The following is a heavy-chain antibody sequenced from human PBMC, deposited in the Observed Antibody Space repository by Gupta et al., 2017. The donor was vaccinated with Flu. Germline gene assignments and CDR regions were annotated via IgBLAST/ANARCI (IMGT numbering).Heavy chain of an antibody. CDR1: GFNFSSYE. D-gene: IGHD4-17*01. CDR3: ARRVTTFDY. V-gene: IGHV3-48*03. Sequence: EVQLVESGGGLVQPGGSLILSCAASGFNFSSYEMNWVRQAPGKGLEWVSYISRSGSTVYYADSVKGRFTISRDNAKNSLYLQMNSLRAEDTAVYYCARRVTTFDYWGQGNLVTVSS. J-gene: IGHJ4*02. CDR2: ISRSGSTV.